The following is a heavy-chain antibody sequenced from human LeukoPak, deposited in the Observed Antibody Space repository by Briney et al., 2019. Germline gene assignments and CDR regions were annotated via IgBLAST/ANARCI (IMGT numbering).Heavy chain of an antibody. Sequence: ASVKVSCKASGYTFTSYGISWVRQAPGQGLEWMGWISAYNGNTNYAQKLQGRVTMTTDTSTSTAYMELRSLRSDDTAVYYCARDPGSGDFWSGYYGENWFDPWGQGTLVTVSS. CDR1: GYTFTSYG. CDR2: ISAYNGNT. CDR3: ARDPGSGDFWSGYYGENWFDP. V-gene: IGHV1-18*01. D-gene: IGHD3-3*01. J-gene: IGHJ5*02.